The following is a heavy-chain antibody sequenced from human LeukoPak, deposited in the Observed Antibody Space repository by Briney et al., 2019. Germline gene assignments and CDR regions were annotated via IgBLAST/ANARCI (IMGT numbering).Heavy chain of an antibody. CDR1: GGSITNANW. CDR2: IYPTGDT. J-gene: IGHJ6*02. V-gene: IGHV4-4*02. Sequence: PSETLSLTCDVSGGSITNANWWPWVRQTTGKGLEWIGEIYPTGDTNYNPSLKSRVTISMDKSKNQYSLRVTSMTAADTGVYYCARDPPRGYEMDVWGPGITVAVSS. CDR3: ARDPPRGYEMDV.